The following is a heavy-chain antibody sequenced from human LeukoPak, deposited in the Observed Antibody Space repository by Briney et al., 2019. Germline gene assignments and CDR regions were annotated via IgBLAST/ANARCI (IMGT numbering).Heavy chain of an antibody. D-gene: IGHD6-19*01. V-gene: IGHV3-23*01. CDR1: GFTFSSYA. CDR2: ISGSRGTT. J-gene: IGHJ4*02. CDR3: AKERTGGWPFDY. Sequence: GGSLRLSCAASGFTFSSYAMSWVRQAPGKGLEWVSGISGSRGTTYYADSVKGRLTISRDNSKNTLYLQMNSLRADDTAVYYCAKERTGGWPFDYWGLGTLVTVSS.